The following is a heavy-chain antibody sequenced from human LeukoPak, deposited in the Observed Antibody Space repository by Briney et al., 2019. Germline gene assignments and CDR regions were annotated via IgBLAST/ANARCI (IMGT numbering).Heavy chain of an antibody. CDR1: GFTFSSYA. D-gene: IGHD2-2*01. J-gene: IGHJ3*02. CDR2: ISYDGSNK. CDR3: ARYCSSTSCHTGDDAFDI. V-gene: IGHV3-30-3*01. Sequence: PGGSLRLSCAASGFTFSSYAMHWVRQAPGKGLEWVAVISYDGSNKYYADSVKGRFTISRDDSKNTLYLQMNSLRAEDTAVYYCARYCSSTSCHTGDDAFDIWGQGTMVTVSS.